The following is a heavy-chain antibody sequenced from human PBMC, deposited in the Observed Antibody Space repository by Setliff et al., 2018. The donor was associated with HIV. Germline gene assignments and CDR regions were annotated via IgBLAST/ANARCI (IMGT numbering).Heavy chain of an antibody. D-gene: IGHD3-10*01. CDR2: VYYSGST. CDR1: GGSISSSGYY. J-gene: IGHJ4*02. CDR3: ATSPAGEILGSRPFYFDY. Sequence: PSETLSLTCSVSGGSISSSGYYWSWIRQHPGKGLDWIGRVYYSGSTDYNPSLQSRATLSIDTSKNQFSLKLTSVTAADTAVYYCATSPAGEILGSRPFYFDYWGQGTLVTVSS. V-gene: IGHV4-31*02.